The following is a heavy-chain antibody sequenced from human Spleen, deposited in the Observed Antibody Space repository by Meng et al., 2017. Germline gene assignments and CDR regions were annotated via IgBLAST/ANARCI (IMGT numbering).Heavy chain of an antibody. CDR3: ATIRNYDFWSGFRNYYYYYGMDV. D-gene: IGHD3-3*01. CDR2: INPNSGGT. V-gene: IGHV1-2*06. J-gene: IGHJ6*02. CDR1: GYTFTGYY. Sequence: ASVKVSCKASGYTFTGYYMHWVRQAPGQGLEWMGRINPNSGGTNYAQKFQGRVTMTRDTSISTAYMELSRLRSDDAAVYYCATIRNYDFWSGFRNYYYYYGMDVWGQGTTVTVSS.